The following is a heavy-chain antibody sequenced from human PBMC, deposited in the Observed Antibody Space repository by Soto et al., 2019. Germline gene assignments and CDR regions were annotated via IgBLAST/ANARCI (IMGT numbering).Heavy chain of an antibody. CDR2: IYYSGST. D-gene: IGHD6-13*01. CDR3: ARGSGYSSSWYGFDY. Sequence: NPSETLSLTCTVSGGSISSYYWSWIRQPPGKGLEWIGYIYYSGSTNYNPSLKSRVTISVDTSKNQFSLKLSSVTAADTAVYFCARGSGYSSSWYGFDYWGQGTLVTVSS. V-gene: IGHV4-59*01. J-gene: IGHJ4*02. CDR1: GGSISSYY.